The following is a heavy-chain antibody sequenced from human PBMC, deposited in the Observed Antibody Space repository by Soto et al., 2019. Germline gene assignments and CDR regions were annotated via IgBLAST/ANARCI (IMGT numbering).Heavy chain of an antibody. D-gene: IGHD2-2*01. CDR3: ARLIHCKTTSCYFDY. J-gene: IGHJ4*02. V-gene: IGHV4-30-2*01. CDR1: GGSISSGGYS. CDR2: IYHSGST. Sequence: SETLSLTCAVSGGSISSGGYSWSWIRQPPGKGLEWIGYIYHSGSTYYNPSLKSRVTISVDTSKNQFSLRLSSVTAADTAVFYCARLIHCKTTSCYFDYWGPGTLVTVSS.